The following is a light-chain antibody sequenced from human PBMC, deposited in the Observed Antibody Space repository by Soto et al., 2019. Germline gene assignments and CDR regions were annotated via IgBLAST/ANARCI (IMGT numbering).Light chain of an antibody. V-gene: IGKV1-33*01. J-gene: IGKJ5*01. CDR2: DAS. Sequence: DIQMTQSPSSLSASVGDGVTITCQASQDINKNLIWYQQKPGKAPKLLIYDASDLETGVPSRFSGSGSGTDFTLTISSLQPEDFATYYCQQYESLPLTFGQGTRLEIK. CDR3: QQYESLPLT. CDR1: QDINKN.